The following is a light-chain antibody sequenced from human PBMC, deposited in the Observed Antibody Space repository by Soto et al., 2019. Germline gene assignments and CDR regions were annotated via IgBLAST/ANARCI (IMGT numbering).Light chain of an antibody. CDR2: DAS. Sequence: EIVLTQSPATLSLSPGERATLSCRASQSIGLAIAWYQHKPGQAPRLLIFDASQRATGIPARFRGSGSGTDFTLSISSLEPEDFAVYYCQQYYTAQLTFGPGTKVDIK. CDR3: QQYYTAQLT. J-gene: IGKJ3*01. CDR1: QSIGLA. V-gene: IGKV3-11*01.